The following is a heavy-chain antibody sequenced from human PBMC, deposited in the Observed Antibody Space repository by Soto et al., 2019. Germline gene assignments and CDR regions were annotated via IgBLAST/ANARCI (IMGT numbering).Heavy chain of an antibody. J-gene: IGHJ2*01. CDR2: INAGNGNT. V-gene: IGHV1-3*01. CDR3: AREQYWYFDL. Sequence: QVPLVQSGAEVKKPGASVKVYCKASGYTFTSYAMHWVRQAPGHRLEWMGWINAGNGNTKYSQKFQGRVTITSDTSASTAYMELSSLRSEDTAVYYCAREQYWYFDLWGRGTLVTVSS. D-gene: IGHD4-4*01. CDR1: GYTFTSYA.